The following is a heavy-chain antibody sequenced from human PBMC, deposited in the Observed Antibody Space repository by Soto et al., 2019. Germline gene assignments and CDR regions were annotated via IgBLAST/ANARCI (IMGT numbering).Heavy chain of an antibody. J-gene: IGHJ4*02. Sequence: QVQLVESGGDMVQPGRSLRLSCAASGFTFSSYSMHWVRQAPGKGLESVAVVSNDGSQEYYAHSVKGRFTISRDNSKNTLHLQMNSLRGEDTALYYCVRDGVNGYNDLDFWGQGTPVTVSS. CDR1: GFTFSSYS. CDR3: VRDGVNGYNDLDF. D-gene: IGHD5-12*01. V-gene: IGHV3-30*17. CDR2: VSNDGSQE.